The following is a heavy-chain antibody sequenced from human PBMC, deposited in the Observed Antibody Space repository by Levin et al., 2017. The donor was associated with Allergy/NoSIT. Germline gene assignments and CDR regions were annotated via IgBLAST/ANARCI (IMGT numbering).Heavy chain of an antibody. V-gene: IGHV3-74*01. J-gene: IGHJ6*02. CDR3: ARVGAYDYVWGSYRYDYYYYYYGMDV. Sequence: GGSLRLSCAASGFTFSSYWMHWVRQAPGKGLVWVSRINSDGSSTSYADSVKGRFTISRDNAKNTLYLQMNSLRAEDTAVYYCARVGAYDYVWGSYRYDYYYYYYGMDVWGQGTTVTVSS. CDR2: INSDGSST. D-gene: IGHD3-16*02. CDR1: GFTFSSYW.